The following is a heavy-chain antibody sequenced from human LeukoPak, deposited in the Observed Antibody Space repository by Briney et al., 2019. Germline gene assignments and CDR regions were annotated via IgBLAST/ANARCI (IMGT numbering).Heavy chain of an antibody. CDR2: MYYSGST. V-gene: IGHV4-30-4*08. CDR1: GGSAGRGAAE. CDR3: ARPYYYDSRIDP. Sequence: PRTLSPAWPVAGGSAGRGAAEWSWIRQPPGKGLEWIAYMYYSGSTYYNPSLKSRVTMSADTSKNQLSLKLSSVTAADTAVYYCARPYYYDSRIDPWGQGILVTVSS. J-gene: IGHJ5*02. D-gene: IGHD3-22*01.